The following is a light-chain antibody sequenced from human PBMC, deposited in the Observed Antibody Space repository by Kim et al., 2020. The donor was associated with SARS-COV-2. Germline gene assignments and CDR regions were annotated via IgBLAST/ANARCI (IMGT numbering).Light chain of an antibody. Sequence: SYELTQPPSVSVSPGQTASITCSGDKLGDKYACWYQQKPGQSPVLVIYQDSKRPSGIPERFSGSNSGNTATLTISGTQAIDEADHYCQAWDSSTAWVFG. CDR1: KLGDKY. V-gene: IGLV3-1*01. CDR2: QDS. CDR3: QAWDSSTAWV. J-gene: IGLJ3*02.